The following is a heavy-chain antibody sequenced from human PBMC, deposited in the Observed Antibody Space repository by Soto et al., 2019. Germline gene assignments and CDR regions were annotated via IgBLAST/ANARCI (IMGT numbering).Heavy chain of an antibody. Sequence: EVQLVESGGGLVTPGGSLRLSCAASGFTFISYSMNWVRQAPGKGLEWVSSISSSSFSINYADSVKGRFSISRDNAQNSLHLQMNNLRAEDTAVYYCARNESANIYGMDVWGQWTTVTVSS. J-gene: IGHJ6*02. V-gene: IGHV3-21*01. CDR3: ARNESANIYGMDV. CDR1: GFTFISYS. CDR2: ISSSSFSI.